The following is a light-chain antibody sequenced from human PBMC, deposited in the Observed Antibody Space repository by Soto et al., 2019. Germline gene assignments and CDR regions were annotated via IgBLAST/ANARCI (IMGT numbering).Light chain of an antibody. Sequence: QSVLTQPPSASGTPGQRVSISCSGSSSNIGSNTVNWYQHLPGTAPKLLIYTDNQRPSGVPDRFSGSKSGTSASLAISGLQSEDEADYYCAAWDYSLIGVVFGGGTKLTVL. CDR3: AAWDYSLIGVV. J-gene: IGLJ3*02. CDR1: SSNIGSNT. V-gene: IGLV1-44*01. CDR2: TDN.